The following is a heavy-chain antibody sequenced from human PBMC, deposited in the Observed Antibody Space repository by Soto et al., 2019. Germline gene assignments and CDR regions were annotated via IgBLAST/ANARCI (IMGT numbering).Heavy chain of an antibody. CDR2: VNSDGDTT. J-gene: IGHJ6*02. V-gene: IGHV3-74*01. D-gene: IGHD3-16*01. CDR3: ASNYAYAEGYYFYGIDV. Sequence: GGSLRLSCAASGFTFRNYWMHWVRQAPGKGLVWVSRVNSDGDTTYYADSVKGRFTISRDNAKNTLYLQMNSLGAEDTAVYYCASNYAYAEGYYFYGIDVWGQGTTVTVSS. CDR1: GFTFRNYW.